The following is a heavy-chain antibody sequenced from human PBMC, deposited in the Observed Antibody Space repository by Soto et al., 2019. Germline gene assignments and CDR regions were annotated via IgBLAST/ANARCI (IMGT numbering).Heavy chain of an antibody. CDR1: GDSVSSKSAT. D-gene: IGHD1-26*01. CDR3: ARALAGSYDY. CDR2: TYYRSKWST. J-gene: IGHJ4*02. Sequence: LSQTLSLTCAISGDSVSSKSATWNWIRQPPSRGLEWLGRTYYRSKWSTDYAVSVKGRITVSQDTSKNQFSLQLNSVTPEDTAVYYCARALAGSYDYWGQGNLVTVSS. V-gene: IGHV6-1*01.